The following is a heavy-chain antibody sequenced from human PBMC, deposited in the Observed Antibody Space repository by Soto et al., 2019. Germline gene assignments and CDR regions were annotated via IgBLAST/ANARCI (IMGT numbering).Heavy chain of an antibody. V-gene: IGHV3-74*01. CDR1: GFTFSSSW. J-gene: IGHJ4*02. CDR3: TRGGNLRFDD. Sequence: PGGSLRLSCAASGFTFSSSWILWVRQAPGKGLVWVSRINTDGSTTTYADSVKGRFTISRDNAKNTVYLQMNSLRAEDTAVYYCTRGGNLRFDDWGQGTLVTVSS. D-gene: IGHD1-26*01. CDR2: INTDGSTT.